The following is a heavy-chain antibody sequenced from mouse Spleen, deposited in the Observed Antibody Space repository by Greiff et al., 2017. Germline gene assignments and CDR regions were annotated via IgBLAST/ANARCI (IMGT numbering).Heavy chain of an antibody. D-gene: IGHD1-1*01. J-gene: IGHJ4*01. CDR3: ARELLRDPYYAMDY. V-gene: IGHV1-54*01. Sequence: VQLQQSGAELVRPGTSVKVSCKASGYAFTNYLIEWVKQRPGQGLEWIGVINPGSGGTNYNEKFKGKATLTADKSSSTAYMQLSSLTSDDSAVYFCARELLRDPYYAMDYWGQGTSVTVSS. CDR2: INPGSGGT. CDR1: GYAFTNYL.